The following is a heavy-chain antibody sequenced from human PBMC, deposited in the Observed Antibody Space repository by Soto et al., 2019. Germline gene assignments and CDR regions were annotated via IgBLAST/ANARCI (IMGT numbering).Heavy chain of an antibody. J-gene: IGHJ4*02. D-gene: IGHD3-22*01. CDR2: INAGNGNT. CDR3: AKPHNYYDSSGYYYVNGFDY. V-gene: IGHV1-3*01. Sequence: QVQLVQSGAEVKKPGASVKVSCKASGYTFTSYAMHWVRQAPGQRLEWMGWINAGNGNTKYSQKFQGRVTITRDTSXXTXYXXLSSLRSEDTAVYYCAKPHNYYDSSGYYYVNGFDYWGQGTLVTVSS. CDR1: GYTFTSYA.